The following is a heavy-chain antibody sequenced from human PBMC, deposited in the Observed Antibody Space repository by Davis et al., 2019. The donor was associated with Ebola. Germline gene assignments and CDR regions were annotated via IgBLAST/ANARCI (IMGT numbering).Heavy chain of an antibody. V-gene: IGHV3-21*06. D-gene: IGHD4-17*01. CDR3: ARDRGDYGHLDY. Sequence: GESLQIPCAASGFSIRSYSMNWVRQAPGKGLEWVSSISSSGRDIQYTDSMKGRFAVSRDNAKNSLYLQMNSLRVEDTAVYYCARDRGDYGHLDYWGQGTLVTVSS. J-gene: IGHJ4*02. CDR1: GFSIRSYS. CDR2: ISSSGRDI.